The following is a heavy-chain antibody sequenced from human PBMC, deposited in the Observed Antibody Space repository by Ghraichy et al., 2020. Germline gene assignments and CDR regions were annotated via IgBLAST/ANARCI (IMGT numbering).Heavy chain of an antibody. CDR3: ARDGYYYDSSGYYPVYYFDY. CDR1: GFTFSSYG. D-gene: IGHD3-22*01. CDR2: IWYDGSNK. J-gene: IGHJ4*02. V-gene: IGHV3-33*01. Sequence: GESLNISCAASGFTFSSYGMHWVRQAQGKGLEWVAVIWYDGSNKYYADSVKGRFTISRDNSKNTLYLQMNSLRAEDTAVYYCARDGYYYDSSGYYPVYYFDYWCQGTLVTVSS.